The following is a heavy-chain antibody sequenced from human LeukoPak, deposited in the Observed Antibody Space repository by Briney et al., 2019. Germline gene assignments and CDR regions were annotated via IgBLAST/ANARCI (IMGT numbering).Heavy chain of an antibody. V-gene: IGHV4-61*02. CDR1: GGSIGSGSYY. CDR3: ARDLGSSTPSGV. Sequence: SETLSLTCTVSGGSIGSGSYYWSWIRQPAGKGLEWIGRIYTSGSTNYNPSLKSRVTISVDKSKNQFSLKLTSVTAADTAVYYCARDLGSSTPSGVWGRGTTVTVSS. J-gene: IGHJ6*04. CDR2: IYTSGST. D-gene: IGHD1-26*01.